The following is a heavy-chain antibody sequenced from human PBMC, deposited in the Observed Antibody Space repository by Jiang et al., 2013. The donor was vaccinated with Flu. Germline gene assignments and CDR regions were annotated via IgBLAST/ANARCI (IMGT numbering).Heavy chain of an antibody. Sequence: EVKKPGTVSEGLLQDFWISPLVTLLCSGWRQARGQRLEWIGWIVVGNGHTIYAQKFQERVTITRDMSTATAYMEVSSLRSEDTAVYYCAAAPHYQLEGHQFYHYYYMDVWGKGTTVTVSS. CDR1: ISPLVTLL. J-gene: IGHJ6*03. CDR2: IVVGNGHT. CDR3: AAAPHYQLEGHQFYHYYYMDV. V-gene: IGHV1-58*01. D-gene: IGHD2-2*01.